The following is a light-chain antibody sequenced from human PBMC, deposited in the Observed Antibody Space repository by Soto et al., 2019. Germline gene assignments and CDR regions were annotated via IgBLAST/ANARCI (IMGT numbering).Light chain of an antibody. CDR1: QSLRSN. J-gene: IGKJ1*01. Sequence: EVVMTQSPDTLSVSPGERVTLSCRASQSLRSNLAWYQQKPGQAPRLLIYGASTRATGIPARFSGSGSGTEFTLTISSLQSEDFAVYYCQQYNNFCTFGKGTKVEIK. V-gene: IGKV3-15*01. CDR2: GAS. CDR3: QQYNNFCT.